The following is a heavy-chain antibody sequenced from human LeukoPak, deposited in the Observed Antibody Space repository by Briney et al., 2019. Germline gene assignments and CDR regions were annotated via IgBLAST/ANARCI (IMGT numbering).Heavy chain of an antibody. Sequence: GGSLRLSCTASGFPFSSYSMNWVRQAPGKGLEWVSSISSSSSYIYYADSVKGRFTISRDNAKNSLYLQMNSLRAEDTAVYYSARAGSNFDWLFQGYFDYWGQGTLVTVSS. V-gene: IGHV3-21*01. CDR2: ISSSSSYI. CDR1: GFPFSSYS. J-gene: IGHJ4*02. D-gene: IGHD3-9*01. CDR3: ARAGSNFDWLFQGYFDY.